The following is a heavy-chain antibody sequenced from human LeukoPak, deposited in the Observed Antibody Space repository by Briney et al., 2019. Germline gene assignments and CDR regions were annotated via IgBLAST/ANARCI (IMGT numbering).Heavy chain of an antibody. J-gene: IGHJ4*02. CDR1: GFTFSSYA. CDR2: ISYDGSNK. D-gene: IGHD6-13*01. V-gene: IGHV3-30-3*01. CDR3: ARDGHSSSWKTTETDFDY. Sequence: GGSLRLSCAASGFTFSSYAMHLVRQAPGKGLEWVAVISYDGSNKYYADSVKGRFTISRDNSKNTLYLQMNSLRAEDTAVYYCARDGHSSSWKTTETDFDYWGQGTLVTVSS.